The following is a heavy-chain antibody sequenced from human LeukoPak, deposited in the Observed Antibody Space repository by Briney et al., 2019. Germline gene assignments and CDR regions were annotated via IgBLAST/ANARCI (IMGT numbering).Heavy chain of an antibody. D-gene: IGHD3-22*01. CDR2: IKTKTDGGTT. Sequence: GGSLRLSCAASGFTFSNALMSWVRQAPGKGLEWVGRIKTKTDGGTTDYAAPVKGRFTISRDDSKNTLYLQMNSLKTEDTAVYYCAKDIGTMIVVVITGLDYWGQGTLVTVSS. CDR1: GFTFSNAL. J-gene: IGHJ4*02. V-gene: IGHV3-15*01. CDR3: AKDIGTMIVVVITGLDY.